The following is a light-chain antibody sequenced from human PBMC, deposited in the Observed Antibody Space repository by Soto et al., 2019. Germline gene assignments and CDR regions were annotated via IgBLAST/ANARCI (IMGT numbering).Light chain of an antibody. V-gene: IGLV3-21*02. CDR3: QVWESSTDHWV. CDR2: DDS. Sequence: SYDLPQPPSVSVAPGQTARITCGGNDIGDKGVHWYQQRAGQAPMLVVYDDSARPSGIPERFSGSNSGNTATLTISRVEAGDEADYYCQVWESSTDHWVFGGGTKVTVL. J-gene: IGLJ3*02. CDR1: DIGDKG.